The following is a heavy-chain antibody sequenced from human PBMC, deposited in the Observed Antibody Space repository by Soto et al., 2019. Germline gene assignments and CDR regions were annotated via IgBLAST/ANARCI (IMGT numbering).Heavy chain of an antibody. CDR1: GGTFSSYT. CDR3: ARDIPLWTDWYFDL. Sequence: QVQLVQSGAEVKKPGSSVKVSCKASGGTFSSYTISWVRQAPGQGLEWMGRIIPILGIANYAQKFQGRVTITADKSTSTAYMELSSLRSEDTAVYYCARDIPLWTDWYFDLWGRGTLVTVSS. V-gene: IGHV1-69*08. CDR2: IIPILGIA. D-gene: IGHD5-18*01. J-gene: IGHJ2*01.